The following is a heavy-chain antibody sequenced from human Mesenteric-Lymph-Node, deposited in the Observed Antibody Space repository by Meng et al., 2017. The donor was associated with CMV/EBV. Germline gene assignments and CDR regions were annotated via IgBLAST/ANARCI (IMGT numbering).Heavy chain of an antibody. D-gene: IGHD5-24*01. Sequence: AVSGGSISSGGYSWSWIRQPPGKGLEWIGYIYHSGSTYYNPSLKSRVTISVDRSKNQFSLKLSSVTAADTAVYYCARVGYRTTYFDYWGQGTLVTVSS. CDR1: GGSISSGGYS. CDR3: ARVGYRTTYFDY. CDR2: IYHSGST. J-gene: IGHJ4*02. V-gene: IGHV4-30-2*01.